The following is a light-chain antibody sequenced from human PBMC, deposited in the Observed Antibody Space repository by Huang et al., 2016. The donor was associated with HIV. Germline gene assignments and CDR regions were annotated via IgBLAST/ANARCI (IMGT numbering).Light chain of an antibody. CDR1: HDINNY. CDR2: TAS. Sequence: DIQMTQSPSSLSASVGDRVTITCRASHDINNYLAWFQQKPGKAPKSLIYTASSLQNGVPTRFSGRGSGKDFTLTISSLQPEDFATYYCQQYKTYPITFGQGTRLEMK. CDR3: QQYKTYPIT. V-gene: IGKV1-16*01. J-gene: IGKJ5*01.